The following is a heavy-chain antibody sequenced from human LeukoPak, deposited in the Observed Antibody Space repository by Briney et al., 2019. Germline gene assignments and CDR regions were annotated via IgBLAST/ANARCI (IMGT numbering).Heavy chain of an antibody. D-gene: IGHD6-19*01. CDR3: ARGVAVAGNGGDFDY. V-gene: IGHV4-34*01. J-gene: IGHJ4*02. CDR2: INHSGST. CDR1: GGSSSGYY. Sequence: SETLSLTCAVYGGSSSGYYWSWIRQPPGKGLEWIGEINHSGSTNYNPSLKSRVTISVDTSKNQFSLKLSSVTAADTAVYYCARGVAVAGNGGDFDYWGQGTLVTVSS.